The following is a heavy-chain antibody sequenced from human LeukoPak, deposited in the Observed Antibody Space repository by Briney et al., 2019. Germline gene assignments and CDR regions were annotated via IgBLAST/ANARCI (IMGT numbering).Heavy chain of an antibody. D-gene: IGHD2-8*01. CDR1: GYTFSGSY. CDR2: INPNSGDT. CDR3: ARSAGHCNNGVCLTEYYMDV. J-gene: IGHJ6*03. V-gene: IGHV1-2*06. Sequence: ASVKVSCKASGYTFSGSYIHWVRQAPGQGLEWMGRINPNSGDTNSPQKFQGRVTMTRDTSITTAYMELSSLTSDDTAVYFCARSAGHCNNGVCLTEYYMDVWGKGTTVTVSS.